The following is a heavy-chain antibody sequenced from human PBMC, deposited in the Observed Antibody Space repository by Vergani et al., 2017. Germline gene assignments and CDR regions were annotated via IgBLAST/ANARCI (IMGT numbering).Heavy chain of an antibody. CDR2: IDPSDSST. D-gene: IGHD2/OR15-2a*01. CDR3: ARHGPSMRHRLHDY. CDR1: GYSFTSYW. Sequence: EVPLVPSGAEVKTPGASLRISCKCSGYSFTSYWLRWVRQMPGKGLVWMGRIDPSDSSTNYSPSFQGHVTISADKSISTAYLQWSSLKASDTAMYYCARHGPSMRHRLHDYWGQGTLVTVSS. J-gene: IGHJ4*02. V-gene: IGHV5-10-1*03.